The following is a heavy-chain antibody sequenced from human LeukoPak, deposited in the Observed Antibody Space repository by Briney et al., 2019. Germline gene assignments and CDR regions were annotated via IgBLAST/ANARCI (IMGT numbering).Heavy chain of an antibody. J-gene: IGHJ4*02. V-gene: IGHV3-66*01. CDR3: ATSIAVAGTVDY. Sequence: PGGSLRLSCAASGFTVSSNYVSWVRQAPGKGLEWVSNIYSGGTTYYADSVKGRFTISRDNSKNTLYLQMNSLRAEDTAVYYCATSIAVAGTVDYWGEGALGTVSS. D-gene: IGHD6-19*01. CDR1: GFTVSSNY. CDR2: IYSGGTT.